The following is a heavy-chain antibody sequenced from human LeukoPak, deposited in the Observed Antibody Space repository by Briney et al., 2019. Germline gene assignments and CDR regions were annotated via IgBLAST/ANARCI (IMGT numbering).Heavy chain of an antibody. CDR1: GGTFSSYA. V-gene: IGHV1-69*01. CDR2: IIPIFGTA. Sequence: SVKVSCKASGGTFSSYAISWVRQAPGKGLEWMGGIIPIFGTANYAQKFQGRVTITADESTSTAYMELSSLRSEDTAVYYCARGGYSYGPNFDYWGQGTLVTVSS. CDR3: ARGGYSYGPNFDY. D-gene: IGHD5-18*01. J-gene: IGHJ4*02.